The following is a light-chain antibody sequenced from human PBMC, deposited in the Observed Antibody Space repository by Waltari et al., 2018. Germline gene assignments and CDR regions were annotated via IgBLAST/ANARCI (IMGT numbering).Light chain of an antibody. CDR3: HSRDTTSTRV. CDR1: SLRRYF. V-gene: IGLV3-19*01. J-gene: IGLJ2*01. Sequence: SSELPQDPAMSVAPGQTVTITCHGDSLRRYFASCYQQRPGQAPFLVVYGANNRPSGIPDRFSGSTSGGTAFLTITGAQADDEAVYFCHSRDTTSTRVFGGGTRLTV. CDR2: GAN.